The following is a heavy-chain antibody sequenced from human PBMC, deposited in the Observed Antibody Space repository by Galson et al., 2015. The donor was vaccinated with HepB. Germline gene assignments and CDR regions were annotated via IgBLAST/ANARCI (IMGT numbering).Heavy chain of an antibody. V-gene: IGHV4-59*08. CDR1: GGSVSGYY. Sequence: TLSLTCSVSGGSVSGYYWTWIRQPPGKGLEWIGYIYYSGSTSYNPSLQSRVTISVDTSKNQFSLKLISVTAADTAVYYCARIERGYFDLWGRGTLVTVSS. J-gene: IGHJ2*01. D-gene: IGHD1-1*01. CDR3: ARIERGYFDL. CDR2: IYYSGST.